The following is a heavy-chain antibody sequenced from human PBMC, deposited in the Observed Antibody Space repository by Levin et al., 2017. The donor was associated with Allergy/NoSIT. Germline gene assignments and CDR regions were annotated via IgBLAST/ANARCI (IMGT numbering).Heavy chain of an antibody. CDR3: ARGGDSFNWYLFDY. CDR2: IYIGGGT. J-gene: IGHJ4*02. CDR1: GFTVSSNY. V-gene: IGHV3-66*01. Sequence: PGGSLRLSCAASGFTVSSNYMSWVRQAPGKGLEWVSVIYIGGGTSYADSVRGRFTISRDNSKNSLYLQMNSLRAEDTAVYYCARGGDSFNWYLFDYWGQGTLVTVSS. D-gene: IGHD6-13*01.